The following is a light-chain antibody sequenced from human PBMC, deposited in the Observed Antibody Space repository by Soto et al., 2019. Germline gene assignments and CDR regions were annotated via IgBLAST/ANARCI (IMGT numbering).Light chain of an antibody. J-gene: IGLJ2*01. CDR1: SSDVGGYNY. V-gene: IGLV2-14*01. CDR3: SLYTSSSTLV. CDR2: EVS. Sequence: QSALTQPASVSGSPGQSITISCTGTSSDVGGYNYVSWYQQHPGKAPKLMIYEVSNRPSGVSNRFSGSKSGNTASLTISGLQADDEADYYCSLYTSSSTLVFGGGTPLTV.